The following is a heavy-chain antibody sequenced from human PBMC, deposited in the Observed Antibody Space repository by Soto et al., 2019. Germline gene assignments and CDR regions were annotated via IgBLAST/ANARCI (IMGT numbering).Heavy chain of an antibody. CDR2: INHIGST. D-gene: IGHD2-15*01. CDR1: GGSFSGYY. Sequence: SETLSLTCAVYGGSFSGYYWSWIRQPPGKGLEWIGEINHIGSTNYNPSLKSRVTISVDTSKNQFSLNLSFVTAADTAVYYCATMGTPATGLYYFDYWGQGTLVTVSS. CDR3: ATMGTPATGLYYFDY. V-gene: IGHV4-34*01. J-gene: IGHJ4*02.